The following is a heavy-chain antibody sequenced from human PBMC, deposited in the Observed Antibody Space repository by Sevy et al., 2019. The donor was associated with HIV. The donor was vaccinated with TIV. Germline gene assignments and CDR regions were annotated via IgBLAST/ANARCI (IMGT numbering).Heavy chain of an antibody. V-gene: IGHV3-74*01. D-gene: IGHD3-22*01. J-gene: IGHJ5*02. Sequence: GGSLRLSCAASGFTFSSYWMHWVRQAPGKGLVWVSRINSGGGSTCYADSVKGRFTISRDNANNTLYLQMNSLRAEDTAGYYCARIGSGSSGYYRRNWFDPWGQGTLVTVSS. CDR2: INSGGGST. CDR3: ARIGSGSSGYYRRNWFDP. CDR1: GFTFSSYW.